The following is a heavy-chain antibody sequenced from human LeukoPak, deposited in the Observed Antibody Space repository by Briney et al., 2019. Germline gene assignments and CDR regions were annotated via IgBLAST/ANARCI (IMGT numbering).Heavy chain of an antibody. D-gene: IGHD3-3*01. Sequence: SETLSLTCTVSGGSISSSSYYWGWIRQPPGKGLEWIGSIYYSGSTYYNPSLKSRVTISVDTSKNQFSLKLSSVTAADTAVYYCARRRISEAFDIWGQGTMVTVSS. V-gene: IGHV4-39*01. J-gene: IGHJ3*02. CDR2: IYYSGST. CDR1: GGSISSSSYY. CDR3: ARRRISEAFDI.